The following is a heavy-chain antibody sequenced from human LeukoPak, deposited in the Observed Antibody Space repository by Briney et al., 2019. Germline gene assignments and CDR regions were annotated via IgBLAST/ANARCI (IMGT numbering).Heavy chain of an antibody. CDR3: AKDARRTSGWYFFDY. Sequence: GGSLRVSCAASGFTLRNYVMNWVRQAPGKGLEWVSAISGSGESTYYADSVKGRFTISRDNSKNTLFLQMNSLRAEDTAIYYCAKDARRTSGWYFFDYWGQGTLVTVSS. J-gene: IGHJ4*02. CDR2: ISGSGEST. V-gene: IGHV3-23*01. D-gene: IGHD6-19*01. CDR1: GFTLRNYV.